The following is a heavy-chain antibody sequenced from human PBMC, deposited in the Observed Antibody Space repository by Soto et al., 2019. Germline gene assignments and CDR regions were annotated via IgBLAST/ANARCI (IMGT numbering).Heavy chain of an antibody. CDR3: ARGWTFDL. J-gene: IGHJ4*02. CDR1: GFTFSSYA. Sequence: GESLKISCAASGFTFSSYAMSWVRQAPGKGLEWVSGINGGGDSTYFADSVRGRFTISRDNSKNTLFLQMNSLRAEDTAVYYCARGWTFDLWGQGTLVTVSS. D-gene: IGHD1-1*01. V-gene: IGHV3-23*01. CDR2: INGGGDST.